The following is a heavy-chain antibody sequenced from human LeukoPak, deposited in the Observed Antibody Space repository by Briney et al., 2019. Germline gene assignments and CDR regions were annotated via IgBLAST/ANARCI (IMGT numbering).Heavy chain of an antibody. CDR2: IWYDGSNK. V-gene: IGHV3-33*01. D-gene: IGHD3-22*01. Sequence: GVSLRLSCAASGFTFSSYGIHWVRQAPGKGLEWVSVIWYDGSNKYYADSVKGRFTISRDNSKNTLYLQMNSLRAEDTAVYYCARGEGGCYYRMVNWGQGTLVTVSS. J-gene: IGHJ4*02. CDR1: GFTFSSYG. CDR3: ARGEGGCYYRMVN.